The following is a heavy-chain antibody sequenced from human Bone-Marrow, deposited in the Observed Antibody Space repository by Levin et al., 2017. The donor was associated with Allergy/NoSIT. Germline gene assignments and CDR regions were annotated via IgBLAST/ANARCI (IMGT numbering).Heavy chain of an antibody. V-gene: IGHV3-73*01. Sequence: KVSCATSGFTFSGSAMHWVRQAPGKGLEWVGRIRSRGNNYATSYIQSIKGRFTISREDSRSMASLHMSSLRLEDTAIYYCTTPTATMDYWGQGTLVTVSS. J-gene: IGHJ4*02. CDR3: TTPTATMDY. CDR2: IRSRGNNYAT. D-gene: IGHD4-17*01. CDR1: GFTFSGSA.